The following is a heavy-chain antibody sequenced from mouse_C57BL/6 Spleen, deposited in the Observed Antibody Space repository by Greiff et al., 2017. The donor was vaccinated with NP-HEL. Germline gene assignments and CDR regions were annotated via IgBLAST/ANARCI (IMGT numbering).Heavy chain of an antibody. D-gene: IGHD1-1*01. V-gene: IGHV1-74*01. CDR3: AMNYYGSSFDY. CDR1: GYTFTSYW. Sequence: QVQLQQPGAELVKPGASVKVSCKASGYTFTSYWMHWVKQRPGQGLEWIGRIHPSDSDTNYNQKFKGKATLTVDKSSSTAYMQLCSLTSEDSAVYYCAMNYYGSSFDYWGQGTTLTVSS. J-gene: IGHJ2*01. CDR2: IHPSDSDT.